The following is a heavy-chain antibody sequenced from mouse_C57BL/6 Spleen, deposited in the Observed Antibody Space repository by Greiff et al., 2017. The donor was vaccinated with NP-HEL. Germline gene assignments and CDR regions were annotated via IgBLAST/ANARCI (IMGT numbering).Heavy chain of an antibody. Sequence: EVHLVESEGGLVQPGSSMKLSCTASGFTFSDYYMAWVRQVPEKGLEWVANINYDGSSTYYLDSLKSRFIISRDNAKNILYLQMSSLKSEDTATYYCARGDYGFWYFDVWGTGTTVTVSS. V-gene: IGHV5-16*01. CDR3: ARGDYGFWYFDV. D-gene: IGHD2-4*01. J-gene: IGHJ1*03. CDR1: GFTFSDYY. CDR2: INYDGSST.